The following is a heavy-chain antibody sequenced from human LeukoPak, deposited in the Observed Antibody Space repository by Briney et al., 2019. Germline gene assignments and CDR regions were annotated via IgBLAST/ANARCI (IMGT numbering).Heavy chain of an antibody. Sequence: GGSLRLSCAASGFIFSNYAMHWVRQAPGKGLEWLIFISYDGSNKYYADSVKGRFAISRDNSKNTLYLQMNSLRAEDTAVYYCARDTYGSDYWGQGTLVTVSS. CDR2: ISYDGSNK. CDR1: GFIFSNYA. J-gene: IGHJ4*02. CDR3: ARDTYGSDY. D-gene: IGHD3-10*01. V-gene: IGHV3-30*09.